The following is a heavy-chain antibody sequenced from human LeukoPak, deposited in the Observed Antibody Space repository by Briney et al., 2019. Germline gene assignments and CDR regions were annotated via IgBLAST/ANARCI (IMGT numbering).Heavy chain of an antibody. CDR1: GFTFSSYG. CDR2: IRYDGSNK. Sequence: PGGSLRLSCAASGFTFSSYGMHWVRQAPGKGLEWVAFIRYDGSNKYYADSVKGRFTISRDNSKNTLYLQMNSLRAEDTAVYYCAKGRYYDSSGTYYFDYWGQGTLVTVSS. CDR3: AKGRYYDSSGTYYFDY. V-gene: IGHV3-30*02. D-gene: IGHD3-22*01. J-gene: IGHJ4*02.